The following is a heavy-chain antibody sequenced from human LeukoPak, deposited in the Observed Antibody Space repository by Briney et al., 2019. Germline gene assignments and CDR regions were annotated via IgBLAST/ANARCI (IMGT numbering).Heavy chain of an antibody. V-gene: IGHV3-21*04. CDR1: GFTFSSYS. Sequence: GGSLRLSCAASGFTFSSYSMNWVRQAPGKGLEWVSSISSSSSYIYYADSVKGRFTISRDNAKNSLYLQMNSLRAEDTAVYYCARHDTAMAADYGMDVWGQGTTVTVSS. J-gene: IGHJ6*02. CDR3: ARHDTAMAADYGMDV. D-gene: IGHD5-18*01. CDR2: ISSSSSYI.